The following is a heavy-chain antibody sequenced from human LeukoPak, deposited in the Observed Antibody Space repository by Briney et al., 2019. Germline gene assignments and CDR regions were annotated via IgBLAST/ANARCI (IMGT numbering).Heavy chain of an antibody. CDR3: ARDSPYCTNGVCFDYYGMDV. J-gene: IGHJ6*02. D-gene: IGHD2-8*01. V-gene: IGHV3-74*01. Sequence: GGSLRLSCAASGFTFSSSWMHWVRHAPGKGLVWVSRINSDGSSTSYADSVKGRFTISRDNAKNTLYLQMNSLRAEDTAVYYCARDSPYCTNGVCFDYYGMDVWGQGTTVTVSS. CDR1: GFTFSSSW. CDR2: INSDGSST.